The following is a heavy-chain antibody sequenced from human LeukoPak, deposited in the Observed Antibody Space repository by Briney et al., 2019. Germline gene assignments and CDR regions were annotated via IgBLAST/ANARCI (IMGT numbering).Heavy chain of an antibody. CDR2: ISSSSSYT. V-gene: IGHV3-11*03. CDR3: ARCAGFGESCDY. Sequence: GGSLRLSCAASGFTFSDYYMSWIRQGPGKGLELVSYISSSSSYTNYADSVKGRFTISRDNAKNSLYLQMNSLRAEDTAVYYCARCAGFGESCDYWGRGTLVTVSS. J-gene: IGHJ4*02. D-gene: IGHD3-10*01. CDR1: GFTFSDYY.